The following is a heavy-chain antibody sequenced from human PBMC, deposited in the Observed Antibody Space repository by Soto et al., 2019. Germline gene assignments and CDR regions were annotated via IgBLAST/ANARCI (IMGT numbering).Heavy chain of an antibody. CDR1: GGSISSGGYY. D-gene: IGHD2-15*01. CDR2: IYYSGST. J-gene: IGHJ6*02. CDR3: ARELVGPNSSYGMDV. V-gene: IGHV4-31*03. Sequence: QVQLQESGPGLVKPSQTLSLTCTVSGGSISSGGYYWSWIRQHPGKGLEWIGYIYYSGSTYYNPSLKSRVTISVDTSKNPFSLKLSSVTAADTAVYYCARELVGPNSSYGMDVWGQGTTVTVSS.